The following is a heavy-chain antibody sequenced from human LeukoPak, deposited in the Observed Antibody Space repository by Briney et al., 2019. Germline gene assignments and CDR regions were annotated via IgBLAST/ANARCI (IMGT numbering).Heavy chain of an antibody. CDR1: GFTFSNYA. CDR2: ISGSGGST. D-gene: IGHD6-19*01. CDR3: AKDLRYSSGWLFDY. J-gene: IGHJ4*02. Sequence: SGGSLRLSCAASGFTFSNYAMSWVRQAPGKGLEWVSAISGSGGSTYYADSVKGRFTISRDNSKNTLYLQMNSLRAEDTAVYYCAKDLRYSSGWLFDYWGQGTLVTVSS. V-gene: IGHV3-23*01.